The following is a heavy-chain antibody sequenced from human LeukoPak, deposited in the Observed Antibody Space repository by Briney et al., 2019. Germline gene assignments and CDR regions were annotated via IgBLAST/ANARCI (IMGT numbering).Heavy chain of an antibody. D-gene: IGHD6-6*01. V-gene: IGHV1-69*13. CDR3: AREGSSGFDY. CDR1: GGTFSSYA. J-gene: IGHJ4*02. CDR2: IIPIFGTA. Sequence: ASVKVSCKASGGTFSSYAISWVRQAPGQGLEWMGGIIPIFGTANYTQKFQGRVTITADESTSTAYMELSSLRSEDTAVYYCAREGSSGFDYWGQGTLVTVSS.